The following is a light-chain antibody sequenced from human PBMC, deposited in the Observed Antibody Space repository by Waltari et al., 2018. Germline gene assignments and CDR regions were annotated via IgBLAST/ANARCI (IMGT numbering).Light chain of an antibody. Sequence: SGRTSQIVNSYLAGYQQTPGQATRLLIYDASKSATGIPARFSGSGSGTDFTLTISSLEPEDFAVYDCQRRGTWPPAFGQGTRLDSK. V-gene: IGKV3-11*01. J-gene: IGKJ5*01. CDR2: DAS. CDR1: QIVNSY. CDR3: QRRGTWPPA.